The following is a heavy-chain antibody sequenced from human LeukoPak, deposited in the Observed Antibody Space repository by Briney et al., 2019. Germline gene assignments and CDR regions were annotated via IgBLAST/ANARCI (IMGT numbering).Heavy chain of an antibody. CDR1: GYTFTGYY. CDR2: INPNSGGT. J-gene: IGHJ4*02. Sequence: ASVEVSCKASGYTFTGYYMHWVRQAPGQGLEWMGWINPNSGGTNYAQKFQGRVTMTRDTSISTAYMELSRLRSDDTAVYYCARGRGSYRYFDYWGQGTLVTVSS. D-gene: IGHD3-16*02. V-gene: IGHV1-2*02. CDR3: ARGRGSYRYFDY.